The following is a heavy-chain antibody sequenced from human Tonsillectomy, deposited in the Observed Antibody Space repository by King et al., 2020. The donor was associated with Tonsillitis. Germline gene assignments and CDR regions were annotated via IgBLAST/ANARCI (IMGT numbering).Heavy chain of an antibody. CDR1: GYTFTGYY. D-gene: IGHD6-6*01. CDR2: INPNNFGT. Sequence: QLVQSGAEVKKPGASVIISCKASGYTFTGYYIHWVRQAPGQGLEWMGWINPNNFGTNSAQKFQGRVTITRDTSINTAYLELSSLRSDDTAVYFCARADFSYSSSSLDYWGQGTLVTVSS. CDR3: ARADFSYSSSSLDY. J-gene: IGHJ4*02. V-gene: IGHV1-2*02.